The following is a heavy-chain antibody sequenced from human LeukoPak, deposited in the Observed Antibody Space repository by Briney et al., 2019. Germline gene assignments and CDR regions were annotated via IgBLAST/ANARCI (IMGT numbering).Heavy chain of an antibody. J-gene: IGHJ1*01. Sequence: GESLKISCKGSGYNFTSYWVGWVRQMPGKGLRCLGTIYPGDSDTRYSPSFQGQVTISVDKSVSTAYLQWSSLKASDTAMYYCARSDSSGGARGIQYWGQGTPVTVSS. CDR2: IYPGDSDT. CDR1: GYNFTSYW. V-gene: IGHV5-51*01. D-gene: IGHD3-22*01. CDR3: ARSDSSGGARGIQY.